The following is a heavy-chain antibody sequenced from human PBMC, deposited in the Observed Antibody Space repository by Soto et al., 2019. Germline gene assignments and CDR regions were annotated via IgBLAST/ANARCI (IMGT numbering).Heavy chain of an antibody. CDR2: INAYNGNT. CDR3: ARGLIYDSSGYYFDY. J-gene: IGHJ4*02. V-gene: IGHV1-18*01. Sequence: GASVKVSCKASGYTFTSYGISWVRQAPGQGLEWMGWINAYNGNTKYAQQLQGRLAMTRDTSTSTVYMELSSLKSEDTAVYYCARGLIYDSSGYYFDYWGQGTLVTVSS. D-gene: IGHD3-22*01. CDR1: GYTFTSYG.